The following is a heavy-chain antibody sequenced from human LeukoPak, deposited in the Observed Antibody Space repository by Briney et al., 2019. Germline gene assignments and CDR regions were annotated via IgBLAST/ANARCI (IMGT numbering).Heavy chain of an antibody. Sequence: GGSLRLSCAASEFTFSSYSMNWVRQAPGKGLEWVSSISSSSSYIYYADSVKSRFTISRDNAKNSLYLQMNSLRAEDTAVYYCARVLVAGTNYWGQGTLVTVSS. CDR3: ARVLVAGTNY. CDR1: EFTFSSYS. J-gene: IGHJ4*02. CDR2: ISSSSSYI. V-gene: IGHV3-21*01. D-gene: IGHD6-19*01.